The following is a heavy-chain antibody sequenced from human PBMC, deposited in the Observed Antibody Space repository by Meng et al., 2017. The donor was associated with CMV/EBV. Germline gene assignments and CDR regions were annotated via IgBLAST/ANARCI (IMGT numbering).Heavy chain of an antibody. CDR2: IYYSGST. J-gene: IGHJ4*02. Sequence: VQLQEVAPGTVKPSQTLSLTCTVSGGSISSGDYYWSWIRQPPGKGLEWIGYIYYSGSTYYNPSLKSRVTISVDTSKNQFSLKLSSVTAADTAVYYCARVMGSNRTPYYFDDWGQGTLVTVSS. CDR1: GGSISSGDYY. D-gene: IGHD1-14*01. V-gene: IGHV4-30-4*08. CDR3: ARVMGSNRTPYYFDD.